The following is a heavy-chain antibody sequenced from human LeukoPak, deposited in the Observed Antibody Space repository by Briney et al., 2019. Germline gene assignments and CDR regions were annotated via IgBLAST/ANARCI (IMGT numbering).Heavy chain of an antibody. CDR3: ARDLGYCSSTSCYNWFDP. Sequence: GASVKVSCKASGYTFTGYYMHWVRQAPGQGLEWMGWINPNSGGTNYAQKFQGRVTMTRGTSISTAYMELSRLRSDDTAVYYCARDLGYCSSTSCYNWFDPWGQGTLVTVSS. J-gene: IGHJ5*02. CDR2: INPNSGGT. CDR1: GYTFTGYY. V-gene: IGHV1-2*02. D-gene: IGHD2-2*01.